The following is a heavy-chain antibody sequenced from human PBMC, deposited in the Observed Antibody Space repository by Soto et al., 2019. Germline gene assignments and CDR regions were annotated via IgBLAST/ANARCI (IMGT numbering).Heavy chain of an antibody. J-gene: IGHJ4*02. D-gene: IGHD3-10*01. CDR1: GASVSSGDYS. V-gene: IGHV4-30-2*01. Sequence: QLQLQESGSGLVRPSQTLSLTCAVSGASVSSGDYSWSWIRQPPGKGLEWIGYIYHSGTTTYNPSVKSRVTISIDRSNNPLTLKLTSVTAADTAVYYCASAYGSGSYRFDFWGQGTLVTVSS. CDR2: IYHSGTT. CDR3: ASAYGSGSYRFDF.